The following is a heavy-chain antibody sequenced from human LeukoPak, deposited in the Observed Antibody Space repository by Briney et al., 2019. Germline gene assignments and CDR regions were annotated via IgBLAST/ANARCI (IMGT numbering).Heavy chain of an antibody. CDR1: GFTFSSYN. J-gene: IGHJ4*02. Sequence: PGGSLRLSCAASGFTFSSYNMNWVRQAPGKGLEWVSSISTSDCYIYYADSVNGRFTISRDNAKNSLYLQMNSLRAEDTAVYYCAMTLVGTTTVDYWGQGTLVTVSS. V-gene: IGHV3-21*01. CDR2: ISTSDCYI. D-gene: IGHD1-26*01. CDR3: AMTLVGTTTVDY.